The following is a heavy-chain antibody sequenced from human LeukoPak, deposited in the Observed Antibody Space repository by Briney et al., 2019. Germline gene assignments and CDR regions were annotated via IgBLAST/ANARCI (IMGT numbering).Heavy chain of an antibody. V-gene: IGHV3-53*01. Sequence: GGSLRLSCAASGFTVSSTYMSWVRQAPGKGLEWVSVIYSGGNIYYIESVKGRFTISRDNSKNTLYLQMNSLRAEDTAMYYCARSIPRYDGSAYYPDYWGQGTLVTVSS. D-gene: IGHD3-22*01. CDR3: ARSIPRYDGSAYYPDY. J-gene: IGHJ4*02. CDR2: IYSGGNI. CDR1: GFTVSSTY.